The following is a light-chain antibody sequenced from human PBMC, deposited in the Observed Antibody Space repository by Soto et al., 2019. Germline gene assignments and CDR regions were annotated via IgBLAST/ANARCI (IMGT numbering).Light chain of an antibody. CDR1: ESLFGF. Sequence: DIVLTQSPATLSVSPGDRVTLSCRASESLFGFLAWYQQKPGQAPRLLMYGVSTRATGIPARFSGGGSASDFTLTISSLQSGESAFYFCQSYNDWPFASGLGTRLEI. CDR2: GVS. V-gene: IGKV3-15*01. CDR3: QSYNDWPFA. J-gene: IGKJ2*01.